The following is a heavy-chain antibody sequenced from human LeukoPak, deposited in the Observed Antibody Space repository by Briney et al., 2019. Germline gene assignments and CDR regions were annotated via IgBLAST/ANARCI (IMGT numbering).Heavy chain of an antibody. D-gene: IGHD6-19*01. CDR2: IYADGNT. Sequence: GGSLRLSCAASGFTVSSNFMSWVRQAPGTGLEWASVIYADGNTYYADSVKGRFTIFRDHSKNTVYLQMNSLRAEDTAVYYCARSGSGWFDYWGQGTLVTVSS. J-gene: IGHJ4*02. CDR3: ARSGSGWFDY. CDR1: GFTVSSNF. V-gene: IGHV3-53*01.